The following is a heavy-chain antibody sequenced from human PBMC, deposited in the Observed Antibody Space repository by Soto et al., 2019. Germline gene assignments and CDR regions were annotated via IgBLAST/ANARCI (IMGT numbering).Heavy chain of an antibody. Sequence: SGPTLVNPTQTLTLTCTFSGFSLSTSGVGVGWIRQPPGKALEWLAPIYWDDDKRYSPSLKSRLTITKDTSKNQVVLTMTNMDPVDTATYYCAPTYYYDSSGYYYVHPWGQGTLVTVSS. CDR1: GFSLSTSGVG. V-gene: IGHV2-5*02. CDR2: IYWDDDK. D-gene: IGHD3-22*01. J-gene: IGHJ5*02. CDR3: APTYYYDSSGYYYVHP.